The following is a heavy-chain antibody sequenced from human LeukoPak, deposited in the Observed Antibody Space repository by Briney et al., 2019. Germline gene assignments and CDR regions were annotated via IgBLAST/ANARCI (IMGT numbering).Heavy chain of an antibody. CDR3: ARDSYDFWSGPPGMDV. J-gene: IGHJ6*02. CDR1: GFTFSSYS. V-gene: IGHV3-7*01. CDR2: IKQDGSEK. Sequence: GGSLRLSCAASGFTFSSYSMSWVRQAPGKGLEWVANIKQDGSEKYYVDSVKGRFTISRDNAKNSLYLQMNSLRAEDTAVYYCARDSYDFWSGPPGMDVWGQGTTVTVSS. D-gene: IGHD3-3*01.